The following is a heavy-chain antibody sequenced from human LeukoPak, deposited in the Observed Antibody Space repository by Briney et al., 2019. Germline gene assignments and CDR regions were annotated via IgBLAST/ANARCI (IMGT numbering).Heavy chain of an antibody. V-gene: IGHV3-7*01. CDR3: ATYTHWVAGDV. J-gene: IGHJ6*02. D-gene: IGHD3-16*01. CDR1: GFTVSDSW. Sequence: QAGGSLRLSCAASGFTVSDSWRSWVRQAPGKGREWVANMNQDGCAKGYVDSVKGRFTISRDNARNSLYLQMSSLRPEDTAVYYCATYTHWVAGDVWGQGTTVTVSS. CDR2: MNQDGCAK.